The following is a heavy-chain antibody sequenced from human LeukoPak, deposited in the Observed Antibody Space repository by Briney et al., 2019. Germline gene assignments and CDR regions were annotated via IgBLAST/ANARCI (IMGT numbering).Heavy chain of an antibody. Sequence: PSQTLSLTCPVSGVSIRSGGYYWSWIRQLPGKGLEWMGYIYYSGRTYYNPSLKSRVTISVDTSKNQFSLKLSSVTAADTAVYYCARGDYDSSGYSNWFDPWGQGTLVTVSS. CDR1: GVSIRSGGYY. CDR3: ARGDYDSSGYSNWFDP. D-gene: IGHD3-22*01. V-gene: IGHV4-31*03. CDR2: IYYSGRT. J-gene: IGHJ5*02.